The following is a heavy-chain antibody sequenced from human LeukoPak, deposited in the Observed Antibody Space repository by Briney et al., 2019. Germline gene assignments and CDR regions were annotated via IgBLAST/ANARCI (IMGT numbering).Heavy chain of an antibody. Sequence: ASVKVSCKASGYTFTSYDINWVRQATGQGLEWMGWMNPNSGNTGYAQKFQGRVTMTRDTSISTAYMELSRLRSDDTAVYYCAREIGDYDSSGYDYWGQGTLVTVSS. CDR1: GYTFTSYD. V-gene: IGHV1-8*01. J-gene: IGHJ4*02. CDR2: MNPNSGNT. CDR3: AREIGDYDSSGYDY. D-gene: IGHD3-22*01.